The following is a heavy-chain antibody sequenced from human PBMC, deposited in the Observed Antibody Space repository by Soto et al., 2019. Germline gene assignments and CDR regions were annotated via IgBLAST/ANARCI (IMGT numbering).Heavy chain of an antibody. CDR2: ISRSSGTI. CDR3: VGGSGWLQTD. D-gene: IGHD6-19*01. CDR1: GFSFNDYS. V-gene: IGHV3-48*01. J-gene: IGHJ4*02. Sequence: GGSLRLSCAASGFSFNDYSMNWVRQAPGKGLEWVSYISRSSGTIYYADSVKGRFTISRDNAKNSLYLQMNSLRAEDTAVYYCVGGSGWLQTDWGQGTQVTSP.